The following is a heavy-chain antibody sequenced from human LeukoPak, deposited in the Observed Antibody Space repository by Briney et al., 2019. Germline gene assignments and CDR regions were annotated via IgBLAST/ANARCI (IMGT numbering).Heavy chain of an antibody. CDR1: XXXXXXXX. Sequence: PGGSLRLSCAAXXXXXXXXXXXXVXXXXXXXXXXVXVISYDGSNIYYADSVKGRFXISRDNSKNTLYLQMNSLRPEDXAVYYCAKKFPGAVTNGPDYWGQGTLVTVSS. CDR3: AKKFPGAVTNGPDY. CDR2: ISYDGSNI. D-gene: IGHD4-17*01. J-gene: IGHJ4*02. V-gene: IGHV3-30*18.